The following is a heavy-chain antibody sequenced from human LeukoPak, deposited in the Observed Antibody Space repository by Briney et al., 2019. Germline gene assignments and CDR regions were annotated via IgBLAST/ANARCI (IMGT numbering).Heavy chain of an antibody. J-gene: IGHJ4*02. CDR1: GFTFDDYA. CDR2: ISWNSGSI. CDR3: AKDMGYSGYDSNFDY. D-gene: IGHD5-12*01. V-gene: IGHV3-9*01. Sequence: PGRSLRLSCAASGFTFDDYAMHWVRQAPGKSLEWVSGISWNSGSIGYADSVKGRFTISRDNAKNSLYLQMNSLRAEDTALYYCAKDMGYSGYDSNFDYWGQGTLVTVSS.